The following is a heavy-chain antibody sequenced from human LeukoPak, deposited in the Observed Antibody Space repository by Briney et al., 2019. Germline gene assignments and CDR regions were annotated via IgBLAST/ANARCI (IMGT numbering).Heavy chain of an antibody. D-gene: IGHD5-12*01. V-gene: IGHV3-53*01. Sequence: GGSLRLSCAASGFIVSNNYMSWVRQAPGKGLEWVSVIYSGGGTYSADSVKGRFTISRDNSQNTLYLQMNSLRAEDTAVYYCARGWLPDFDYWGQGTLVTVSS. CDR2: IYSGGGT. CDR1: GFIVSNNY. J-gene: IGHJ4*02. CDR3: ARGWLPDFDY.